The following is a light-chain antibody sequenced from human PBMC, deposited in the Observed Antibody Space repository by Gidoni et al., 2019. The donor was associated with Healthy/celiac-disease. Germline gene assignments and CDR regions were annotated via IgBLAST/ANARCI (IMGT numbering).Light chain of an antibody. Sequence: EIVLTQSPPTLSLSPGERATLSCRASQSVSSYLAWYQQKPGQAPRLLIYDASTRATGIPARCSGSGSGTDFTLTISSLEPEAFAVYYCQQRSNWPLTFGGGTKVEIK. CDR2: DAS. V-gene: IGKV3-11*01. CDR1: QSVSSY. CDR3: QQRSNWPLT. J-gene: IGKJ4*01.